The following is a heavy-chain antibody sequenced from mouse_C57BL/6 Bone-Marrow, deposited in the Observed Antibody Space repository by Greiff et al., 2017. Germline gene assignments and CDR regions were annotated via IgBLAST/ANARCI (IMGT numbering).Heavy chain of an antibody. Sequence: VQLQQSGAELVRPGASVKLSCTASGFNIKDDYMHWVKQRPEQGLEWLGWIDPENGDPEYASKFQGKAPITADTSSNTAYLQLSSLTSEDTAVYYCTTSGSSYGFAYWGQGTLVTVSA. V-gene: IGHV14-4*01. CDR3: TTSGSSYGFAY. D-gene: IGHD1-1*01. J-gene: IGHJ3*01. CDR1: GFNIKDDY. CDR2: IDPENGDP.